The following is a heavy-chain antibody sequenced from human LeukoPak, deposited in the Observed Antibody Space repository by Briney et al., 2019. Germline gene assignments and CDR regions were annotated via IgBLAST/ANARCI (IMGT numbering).Heavy chain of an antibody. V-gene: IGHV4-59*08. J-gene: IGHJ3*02. Sequence: SETLSLTCIVSNGYISGHYWGWIRQPPGKGLEWIGYISGSGAANYSPSLESRVTMSVDPSKMQFSLKLSSATAADTAVYFCASPYNYGKDDAFDIWGQGTMVTVSS. D-gene: IGHD3-16*01. CDR3: ASPYNYGKDDAFDI. CDR2: ISGSGAA. CDR1: NGYISGHY.